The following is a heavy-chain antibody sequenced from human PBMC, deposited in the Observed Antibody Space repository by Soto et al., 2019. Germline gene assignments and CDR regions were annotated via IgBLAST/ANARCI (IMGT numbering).Heavy chain of an antibody. CDR1: GFTFSSYS. D-gene: IGHD3-3*01. Sequence: SLRLSCAASGFTFSSYSMNWVRQAPGKGLEWVSSISSSSRYIHYADSVKGRFTISRDNAKNSLYLQMNSLRAEDTAVYYCARDAYYDFWSGYHNWFDPWGQGTLVTVSS. V-gene: IGHV3-21*01. CDR3: ARDAYYDFWSGYHNWFDP. J-gene: IGHJ5*02. CDR2: ISSSSRYI.